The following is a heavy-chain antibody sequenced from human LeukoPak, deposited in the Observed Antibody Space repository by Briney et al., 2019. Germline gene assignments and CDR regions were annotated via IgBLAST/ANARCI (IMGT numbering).Heavy chain of an antibody. CDR1: GFTFSNAW. CDR3: TTEARSGSYGGKYYYYYYGMDV. D-gene: IGHD1-26*01. Sequence: PGGSLRLSCAASGFTFSNAWMSWVRQAPGKGLEWVGRIKSKTDGGTTDYAAPVKGRFTISRDDSKNTLYLQMNSLKTEDTAVYYCTTEARSGSYGGKYYYYYYGMDVWGQGTTVTVSS. V-gene: IGHV3-15*01. CDR2: IKSKTDGGTT. J-gene: IGHJ6*02.